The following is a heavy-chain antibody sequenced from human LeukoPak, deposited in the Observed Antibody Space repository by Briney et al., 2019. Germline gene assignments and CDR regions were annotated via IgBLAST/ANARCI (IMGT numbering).Heavy chain of an antibody. V-gene: IGHV1-69*01. CDR3: ATPSGSYHYYYYYMDV. D-gene: IGHD1-26*01. J-gene: IGHJ6*03. CDR2: IIPIFGTA. CDR1: GGTFSSYA. Sequence: SVKVSCKASGGTFSSYAISWVRQAPGQGLEWMGGIIPIFGTANYAQKFQGRVTITADESTSTAYMELSSLRSEDTAVYYCATPSGSYHYYYYYMDVWGKGTTVTVSS.